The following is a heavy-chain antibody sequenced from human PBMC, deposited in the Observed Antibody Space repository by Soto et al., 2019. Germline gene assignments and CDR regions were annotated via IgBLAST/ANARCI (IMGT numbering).Heavy chain of an antibody. D-gene: IGHD6-6*01. CDR3: ARATRDSSSSY. Sequence: AAVQVSCEACGYTGSSYGIRWVRQAPGQGLEGMGWISAYNGKTNYAQKLQGRVKMTTDNSTSTAYMELGSLRSDDTPVQYCARATRDSSSSYWGQGSLVTVSS. CDR2: ISAYNGKT. V-gene: IGHV1-18*04. CDR1: GYTGSSYG. J-gene: IGHJ4*02.